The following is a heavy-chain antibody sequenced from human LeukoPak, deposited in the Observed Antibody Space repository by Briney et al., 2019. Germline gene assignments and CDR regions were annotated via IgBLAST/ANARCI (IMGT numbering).Heavy chain of an antibody. D-gene: IGHD1/OR15-1a*01. V-gene: IGHV3-74*01. J-gene: IGHJ4*01. CDR1: EFTFSSYW. CDR3: ARNNWGIDY. Sequence: GGSLRLSCAASEFTFSSYWMHWVRQAPGKGLVWVSRINSDGSITTYADSVEGRFTISRDNARNTLYLQMNSLRAEDTAIYYCARNNWGIDYWGLGTLVTVSS. CDR2: INSDGSIT.